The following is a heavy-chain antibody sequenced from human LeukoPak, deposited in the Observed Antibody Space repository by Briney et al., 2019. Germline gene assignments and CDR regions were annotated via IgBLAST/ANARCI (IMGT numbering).Heavy chain of an antibody. CDR1: GGSISSYY. CDR3: ARFSGWNDAY. V-gene: IGHV4-59*08. Sequence: SETLSLTCTVSGGSISSYYWSWIRQPPGKGLEWIGYIYYSGSTNYNPSLKSRVTISVDTSKNQFSLKLSSVTAADTAVYYCARFSGWNDAYWGQGTLVTVSS. D-gene: IGHD1-1*01. CDR2: IYYSGST. J-gene: IGHJ4*02.